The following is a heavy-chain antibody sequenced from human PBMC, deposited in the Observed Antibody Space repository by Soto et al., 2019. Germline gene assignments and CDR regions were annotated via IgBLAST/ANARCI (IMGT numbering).Heavy chain of an antibody. CDR1: GGTFSSYA. D-gene: IGHD1-20*01. V-gene: IGHV1-69*01. Sequence: QVQLVQSGAEVKKPGSSVKVSCKASGGTFSSYAISWVRQAAGQGLEWMGGIIPIFGTANYAQKFQGRVRITADESTSTAYMELSSLRSEDTAVYYCARDSNWNDERYYYYGMDVWGQGTTVTVSS. J-gene: IGHJ6*02. CDR3: ARDSNWNDERYYYYGMDV. CDR2: IIPIFGTA.